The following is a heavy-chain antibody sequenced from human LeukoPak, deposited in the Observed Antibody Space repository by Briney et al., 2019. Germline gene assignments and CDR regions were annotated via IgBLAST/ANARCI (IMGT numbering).Heavy chain of an antibody. Sequence: ASVKVSCKASGYTFTNYGITWVRRAPGQGLEWMGWMSADNGDSNTNYAQKVQGRVTMTTDASTNPAYMELRSLRSDDTAVYYCARVPSPNYYGSGTYYNDNNFDFWGQGTLVTVSS. CDR1: GYTFTNYG. CDR3: ARVPSPNYYGSGTYYNDNNFDF. J-gene: IGHJ4*02. D-gene: IGHD3-10*01. CDR2: MSADNGDSNT. V-gene: IGHV1-18*01.